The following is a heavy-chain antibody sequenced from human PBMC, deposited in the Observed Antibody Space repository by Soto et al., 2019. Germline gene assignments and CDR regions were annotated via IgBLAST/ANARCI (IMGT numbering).Heavy chain of an antibody. Sequence: SVKVSCKASGGTFSSYAISWVRQAPGQGLEWMGGIIPIFGTANYAQKFQGRVTITADESTSTAYMELSSLRSEDTAVYYCARDLSNYDNAFDIWGQGTMVTVSS. V-gene: IGHV1-69*13. J-gene: IGHJ3*02. CDR3: ARDLSNYDNAFDI. D-gene: IGHD4-4*01. CDR1: GGTFSSYA. CDR2: IIPIFGTA.